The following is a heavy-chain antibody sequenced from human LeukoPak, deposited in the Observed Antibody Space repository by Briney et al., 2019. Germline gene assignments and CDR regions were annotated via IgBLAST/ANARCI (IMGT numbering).Heavy chain of an antibody. CDR3: ARDPGIAVAGPHHYYYGMDV. D-gene: IGHD6-19*01. Sequence: SETLSLTCTVSGGSISSGGYYWSWIRQHPGKGLEWIGYIYYSGSTYYNPSLKSRVTISVDTSKNQFSLKLSSVTAADTAVYYCARDPGIAVAGPHHYYYGMDVWGRGTTVTVSS. V-gene: IGHV4-31*03. CDR2: IYYSGST. J-gene: IGHJ6*02. CDR1: GGSISSGGYY.